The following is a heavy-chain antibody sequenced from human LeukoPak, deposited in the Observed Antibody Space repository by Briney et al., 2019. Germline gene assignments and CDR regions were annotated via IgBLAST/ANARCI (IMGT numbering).Heavy chain of an antibody. V-gene: IGHV3-30-3*01. J-gene: IGHJ4*02. D-gene: IGHD3-3*01. Sequence: GGSLRLSCAASGFTFSSYAMHWVRQAPGKGLEWVVVISYDGSNKYYADSVKGRFTISRDNSKNTLYLQMNSLRAEDTAVYYCARGRERYYDFWRILGAYWGQGTLVTVSS. CDR3: ARGRERYYDFWRILGAY. CDR1: GFTFSSYA. CDR2: ISYDGSNK.